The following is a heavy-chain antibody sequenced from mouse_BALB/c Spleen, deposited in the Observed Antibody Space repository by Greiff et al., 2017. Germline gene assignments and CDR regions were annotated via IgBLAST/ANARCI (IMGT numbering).Heavy chain of an antibody. J-gene: IGHJ4*01. Sequence: DVQLQESGPGLVKPSQSLSLTCTVTGYSITSDYAWNWIRQFPGNKLEWMGYISYSGSTSYNPSLKSRISITRDTSKNQFFLQLNSVTTEDTATYYCARYDYYGSSRYAMDYWGQGTSVTVSS. V-gene: IGHV3-2*02. D-gene: IGHD1-1*01. CDR3: ARYDYYGSSRYAMDY. CDR2: ISYSGST. CDR1: GYSITSDYA.